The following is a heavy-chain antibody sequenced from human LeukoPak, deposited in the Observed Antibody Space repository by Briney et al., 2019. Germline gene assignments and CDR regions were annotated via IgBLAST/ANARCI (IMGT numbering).Heavy chain of an antibody. J-gene: IGHJ4*02. V-gene: IGHV3-43*01. CDR1: GFTFDHYS. Sequence: GGSLRLSCAASGFTFDHYSMHWVRQAPGKGLEWVSLISWDGGSTYYADSVKGRFTISRDNSKNSLSLQMNSLRAEDTALYYCAKDGKNYFDYWGQGTLVTVSS. CDR2: ISWDGGST. CDR3: AKDGKNYFDY.